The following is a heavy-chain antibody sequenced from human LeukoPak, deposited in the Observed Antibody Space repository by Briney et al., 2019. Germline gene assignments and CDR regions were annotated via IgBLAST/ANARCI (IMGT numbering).Heavy chain of an antibody. Sequence: ASVKVFCKASGYTFTSYGISWVRQAPGQGLEWMGWISAYNGNTNYAQKLQGRVTMTTDTSTSTAYMELRSLRPDDTAVYHCAIDHSIVATKVDYWGQGTLVTVSS. CDR2: ISAYNGNT. CDR3: AIDHSIVATKVDY. CDR1: GYTFTSYG. V-gene: IGHV1-18*04. J-gene: IGHJ4*02. D-gene: IGHD5-12*01.